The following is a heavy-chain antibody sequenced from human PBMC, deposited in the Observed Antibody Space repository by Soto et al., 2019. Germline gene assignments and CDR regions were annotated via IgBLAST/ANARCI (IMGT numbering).Heavy chain of an antibody. CDR3: AREYDILTGYYNVGWFDP. CDR2: ISSSSSSI. V-gene: IGHV3-48*02. Sequence: EVQLVESGGGLVQPGGSLRLSCAASGFTFSSYSMNWVRQAPGKGLEWVSHISSSSSSIYYAVSVRGRFTISRDNAKNSLYLQMNSLRDEDTAVYYCAREYDILTGYYNVGWFDPWGQGTLVTVSS. CDR1: GFTFSSYS. J-gene: IGHJ5*02. D-gene: IGHD3-9*01.